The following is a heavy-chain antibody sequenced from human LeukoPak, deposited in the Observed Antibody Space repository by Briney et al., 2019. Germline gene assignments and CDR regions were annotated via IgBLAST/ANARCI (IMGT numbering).Heavy chain of an antibody. Sequence: GASVKVSCKASGYTFTGYYMHLVRQAPGQGLEWMGWINPNSGGTNYAQRFQGRVTMTRDTSISTAYMELSRLRSDDTAVYYCARVLSLLDAFDIWGQGTMVTVSS. CDR2: INPNSGGT. CDR1: GYTFTGYY. V-gene: IGHV1-2*02. CDR3: ARVLSLLDAFDI. J-gene: IGHJ3*02.